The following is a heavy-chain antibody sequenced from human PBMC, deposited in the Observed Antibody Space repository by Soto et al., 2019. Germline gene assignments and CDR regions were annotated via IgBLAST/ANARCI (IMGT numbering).Heavy chain of an antibody. V-gene: IGHV4-59*01. J-gene: IGHJ5*02. CDR3: ARMGPSICYDSSVYYVNWFDP. CDR1: AGAIGSSY. Sequence: SETLYLTCTVSAGAIGSSYRGWMRQPPGQGLERIGYIDYSRSTNYNPSLKSRVTISVDTSKNQFSLKLSSVTAADTDVYYCARMGPSICYDSSVYYVNWFDPWGQGTLVTVS. D-gene: IGHD3-22*01. CDR2: IDYSRST.